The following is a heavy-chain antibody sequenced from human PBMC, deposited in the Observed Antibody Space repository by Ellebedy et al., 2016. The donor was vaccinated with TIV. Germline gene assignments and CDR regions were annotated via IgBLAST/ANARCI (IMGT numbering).Heavy chain of an antibody. V-gene: IGHV4-4*08. CDR3: ARRGYCSGGSCYISSGWYRFDDY. CDR1: GVSISIYS. D-gene: IGHD2-15*01. J-gene: IGHJ4*02. CDR2: NDYNNGGN. Sequence: MPSETLSLTCTVSGVSISIYSWSWIRQPPGKGLEWIGYNDYNNGGNNYNPALKSRVTISVDTSKNQFSLKLSSVTAADTAVYYCARRGYCSGGSCYISSGWYRFDDYWGQGTLVTVSS.